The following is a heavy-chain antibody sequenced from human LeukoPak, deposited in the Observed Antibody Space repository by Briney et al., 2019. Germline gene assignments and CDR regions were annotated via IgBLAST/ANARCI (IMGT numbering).Heavy chain of an antibody. CDR2: IIPIFGTA. J-gene: IGHJ6*03. CDR1: GGTFNNYA. D-gene: IGHD3-10*01. V-gene: IGHV1-69*05. Sequence: SVKVSCKGYGGTFNNYAITWVRQAPGQGLEWMGGIIPIFGTAHYAQKFQGRVTITTDESTSTAYMDLSSLRSEDTAVYYCAWGSGSYSHYYYMDVWGKGTTVTVSS. CDR3: AWGSGSYSHYYYMDV.